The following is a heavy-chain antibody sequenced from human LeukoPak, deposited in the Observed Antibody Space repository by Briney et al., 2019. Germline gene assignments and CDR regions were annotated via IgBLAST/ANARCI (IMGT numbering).Heavy chain of an antibody. CDR2: IRQDGSDK. V-gene: IGHV3-7*01. CDR1: GFTFSSNW. D-gene: IGHD2-15*01. J-gene: IGHJ4*02. Sequence: PGGSLRLSCAASGFTFSSNWMSWVRQAPEKGLGWVANIRQDGSDKYYMDSVKGRFTISRDNAKNSLSLQMNSLRVEDTAVYYCARDRDCGDGGCYPHFDYWGQGVRVTVSS. CDR3: ARDRDCGDGGCYPHFDY.